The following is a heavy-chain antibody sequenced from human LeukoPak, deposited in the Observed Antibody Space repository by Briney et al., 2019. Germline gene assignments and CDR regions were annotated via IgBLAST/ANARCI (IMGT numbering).Heavy chain of an antibody. D-gene: IGHD1-1*01. Sequence: PSETLSLTCTVSGGAISSYYWSWIRQPPGKVLEWLGYIYYSGSTNYNPSLKSRVTISVDTSKNQFSLKLSSVTAADTAVYYCARGPSYRWFDPWGQGTLVTVSS. CDR1: GGAISSYY. J-gene: IGHJ5*02. CDR2: IYYSGST. V-gene: IGHV4-59*12. CDR3: ARGPSYRWFDP.